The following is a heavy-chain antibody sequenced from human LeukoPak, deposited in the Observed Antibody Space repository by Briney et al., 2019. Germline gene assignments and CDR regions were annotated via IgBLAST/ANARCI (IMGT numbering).Heavy chain of an antibody. CDR1: GGSISSGGYY. Sequence: KPSETLSLTCTVSGGSISSGGYYWSWIRQHPGKGLEWIGYIYYSGSTYYNPSLKSRVTISVDTSKNQFSLKLSSVTAADTAVYYCARALMITFGGAIYGMDVWGQGTTVTVSS. D-gene: IGHD3-16*01. CDR2: IYYSGST. J-gene: IGHJ6*02. V-gene: IGHV4-31*03. CDR3: ARALMITFGGAIYGMDV.